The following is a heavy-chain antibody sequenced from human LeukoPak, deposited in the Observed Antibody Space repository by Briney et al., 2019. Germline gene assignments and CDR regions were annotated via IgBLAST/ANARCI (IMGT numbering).Heavy chain of an antibody. CDR3: ARGTPRGWPVAFDI. D-gene: IGHD6-19*01. CDR2: IWYDGSNK. CDR1: GFTFSSYG. Sequence: GGSLRLSCAASGFTFSSYGMHWDRQAPGKGLEWVAVIWYDGSNKYYADSVKGRFTISRDNSKNTLYLQMNSLRAEDTAVYYCARGTPRGWPVAFDIWGQGTMVTVSS. J-gene: IGHJ3*02. V-gene: IGHV3-33*01.